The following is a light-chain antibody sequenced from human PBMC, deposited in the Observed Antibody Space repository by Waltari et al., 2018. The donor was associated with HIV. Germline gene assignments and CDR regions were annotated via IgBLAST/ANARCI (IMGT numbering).Light chain of an antibody. V-gene: IGLV7-43*01. CDR2: STG. J-gene: IGLJ2*01. CDR3: LLYHGAAQV. Sequence: QTVVTQEPSLTVSPGGTVTLTCASSAGAVTSNHYPNWFQQKPGQAPRALIHSTGSKHAWTPARFSGPLLGGKAALTVSGVQPEDEAEYFCLLYHGAAQVFGGGTKLTVL. CDR1: AGAVTSNHY.